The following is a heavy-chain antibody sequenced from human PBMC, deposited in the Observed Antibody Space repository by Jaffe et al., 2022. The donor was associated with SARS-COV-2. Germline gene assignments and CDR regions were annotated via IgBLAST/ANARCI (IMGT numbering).Heavy chain of an antibody. CDR2: ISSNGGST. D-gene: IGHD4-17*01. J-gene: IGHJ6*02. V-gene: IGHV3-64*01. Sequence: EVQLVESGGGLVQPGGSLRLSCAASGFTFSSYAMHWVRQAPGKGLEYVSAISSNGGSTYYANSVKGRFTISRDNSKNTLYLQMGSLRAEDMAVYYCARDQAMSLGVTTPYYYYGMDVWGQGTTVTVSS. CDR3: ARDQAMSLGVTTPYYYYGMDV. CDR1: GFTFSSYA.